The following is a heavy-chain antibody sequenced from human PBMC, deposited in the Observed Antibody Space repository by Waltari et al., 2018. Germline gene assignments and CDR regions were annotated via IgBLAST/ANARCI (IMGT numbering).Heavy chain of an antibody. D-gene: IGHD3-3*01. CDR2: IDLDGIDR. Sequence: EVQVVESGGGLFQPGGSLRLSCAGSGFIFSKYWMHWVRQAPGKGLESVADIDLDGIDRAYVDSVKGRFTISRDNAKSTVYLQMNSLRVDDTAVYYCTRGGFSHSMDVWGHGTTVTVSS. CDR3: TRGGFSHSMDV. J-gene: IGHJ6*02. V-gene: IGHV3-74*01. CDR1: GFIFSKYW.